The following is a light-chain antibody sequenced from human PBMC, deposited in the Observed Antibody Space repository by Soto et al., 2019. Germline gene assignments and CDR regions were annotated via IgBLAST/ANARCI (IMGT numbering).Light chain of an antibody. CDR1: QGISNY. V-gene: IGKV1-27*01. J-gene: IGKJ3*01. CDR3: QKYDSVPFT. Sequence: DIQMTQSPSSLSASVRDRVTITCRASQGISNYLAWYQQKPGKVPKLLIYGASTLQSGVPSRFSGSGSGTNFTLTISSLQPEDVATYYCQKYDSVPFTFGPGTKVDLK. CDR2: GAS.